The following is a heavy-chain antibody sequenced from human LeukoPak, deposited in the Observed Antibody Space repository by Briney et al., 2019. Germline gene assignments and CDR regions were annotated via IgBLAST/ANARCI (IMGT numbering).Heavy chain of an antibody. D-gene: IGHD4-17*01. CDR2: IYYSGST. J-gene: IGHJ4*02. Sequence: SETLSLTCTVSGGSISSSSYYWGWIRQPPGKGLEWIGSIYYSGSTYYNPSLKSRVTISVDTSKNQFSLKLSSVTAADTAVYYCARHINYYGDPVSNYDYWGQGTLVTVSS. CDR1: GGSISSSSYY. CDR3: ARHINYYGDPVSNYDY. V-gene: IGHV4-39*01.